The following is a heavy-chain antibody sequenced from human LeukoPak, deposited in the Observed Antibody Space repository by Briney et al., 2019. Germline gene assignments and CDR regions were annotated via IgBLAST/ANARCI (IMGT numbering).Heavy chain of an antibody. Sequence: ASVKVSCKASGYTFTSYAMHWVRQAPGQRLEWMGWINAGNGNTKYSQKFQGRVTITRDTSASTAYMELSSLRSEDTAVYYCASRYCSGGSCYSGLDYWGQGTPVTVSS. CDR2: INAGNGNT. D-gene: IGHD2-15*01. J-gene: IGHJ4*02. CDR3: ASRYCSGGSCYSGLDY. V-gene: IGHV1-3*01. CDR1: GYTFTSYA.